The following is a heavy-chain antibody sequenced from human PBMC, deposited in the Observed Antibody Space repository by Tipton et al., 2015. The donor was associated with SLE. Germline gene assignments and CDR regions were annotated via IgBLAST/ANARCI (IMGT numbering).Heavy chain of an antibody. V-gene: IGHV6-1*01. D-gene: IGHD3-3*01. CDR1: GDSVSSNSAA. CDR3: ARGPYDFWSGSPYYFDY. CDR2: TYYRSKWYN. Sequence: GLVKPSQTLSLTCAISGDSVSSNSAAWKWIRQSPSRGLEWLGRTYYRSKWYNDYAVSVKSRITINPDTSKNQFSLKLSSVTAADTAVYYCARGPYDFWSGSPYYFDYWGQGTLVTVSS. J-gene: IGHJ4*02.